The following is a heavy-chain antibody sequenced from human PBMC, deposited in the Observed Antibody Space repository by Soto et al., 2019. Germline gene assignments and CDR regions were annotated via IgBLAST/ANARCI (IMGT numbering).Heavy chain of an antibody. J-gene: IGHJ2*01. CDR1: GFSLSTSGVG. D-gene: IGHD6-13*01. CDR3: AHSSEYSSSWGFLNWYFDL. V-gene: IGHV2-5*02. Sequence: SGPTLVNPTQTLTLTCTFSGFSLSTSGVGVGWIRQPPGKALEWLALIYWDDDKRYSPSLKSRLTITKDTSKNQVVLTMTNMDPVDTATYYCAHSSEYSSSWGFLNWYFDLWGRGTLVTVSS. CDR2: IYWDDDK.